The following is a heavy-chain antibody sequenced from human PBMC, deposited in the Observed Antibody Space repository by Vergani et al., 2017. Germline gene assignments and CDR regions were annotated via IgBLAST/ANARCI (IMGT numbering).Heavy chain of an antibody. CDR3: ATPVTTLGHDAGFDI. V-gene: IGHV4-34*01. Sequence: QVHLQQWGAGLLKPSETLSLTCGVYGGSFSAYYWNWIRQPPGKGLEWIGEINHSGSTNYNPSLKSRVTISVDTSRNQFALELSSVTAADTDVYYCATPVTTLGHDAGFDIWGQGTMVTVSS. CDR1: GGSFSAYY. D-gene: IGHD4-17*01. J-gene: IGHJ3*02. CDR2: INHSGST.